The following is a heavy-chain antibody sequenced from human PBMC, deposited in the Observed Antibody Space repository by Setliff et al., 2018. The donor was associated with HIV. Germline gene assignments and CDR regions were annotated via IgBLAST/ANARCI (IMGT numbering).Heavy chain of an antibody. CDR2: LHYSGNT. CDR3: ARDMTYYFDSSGSFGWFDP. D-gene: IGHD3-22*01. J-gene: IGHJ5*02. Sequence: PSETLSLTCAVYGGSFSDYSWTWIRQPPGRGLEWIGSLHYSGNTYYNSSLKSRVTISLDTSKNQFSLKLNSVTAADTAVYYCARDMTYYFDSSGSFGWFDPWGQGTLVTVSS. CDR1: GGSFSDYS. V-gene: IGHV4-34*01.